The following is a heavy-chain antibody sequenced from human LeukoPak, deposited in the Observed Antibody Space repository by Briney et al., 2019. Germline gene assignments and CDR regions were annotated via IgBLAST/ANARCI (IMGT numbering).Heavy chain of an antibody. CDR2: IYIAGSR. V-gene: IGHV3-53*05. Sequence: PGPCLRPSCSASGPSVKTNYMAWVRHAPGKGREWVAVIYIAGSRYDTDAMQGRFSIAKDDSKNIMYLQMNSLRRDDTAIYYCARGARDAKGAPIDYWGQGSLVAISS. D-gene: IGHD4/OR15-4a*01. J-gene: IGHJ4*02. CDR3: ARGARDAKGAPIDY. CDR1: GPSVKTNY.